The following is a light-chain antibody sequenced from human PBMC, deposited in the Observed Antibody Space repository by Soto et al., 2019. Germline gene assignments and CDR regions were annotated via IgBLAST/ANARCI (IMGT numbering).Light chain of an antibody. V-gene: IGKV3-20*01. CDR3: QQYGSSPMT. CDR1: QSVGSY. CDR2: GAS. J-gene: IGKJ1*01. Sequence: EIVLTQSPATLSLSPGERATLSCRASQSVGSYLAWYRQKTGQAPRLLIYGASSRATGIPDRFSGSGSGTDFTLTISRLEPEDFAVYYCQQYGSSPMTFGQGTKVEIK.